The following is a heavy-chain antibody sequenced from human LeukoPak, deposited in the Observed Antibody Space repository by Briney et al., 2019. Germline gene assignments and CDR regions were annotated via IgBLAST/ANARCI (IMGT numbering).Heavy chain of an antibody. CDR2: IVVGSGNT. CDR1: RFTFTSSA. Sequence: ASVKVSCKASRFTFTSSAVQWVRQARGQRLEWIGWIVVGSGNTNYAQKFQGRVTITADESTSTAYMELSSLRSEDTAVYYCARPTPRLRFFYYYGMDVWGQGTTVTVSS. CDR3: ARPTPRLRFFYYYGMDV. D-gene: IGHD3-3*01. V-gene: IGHV1-58*01. J-gene: IGHJ6*02.